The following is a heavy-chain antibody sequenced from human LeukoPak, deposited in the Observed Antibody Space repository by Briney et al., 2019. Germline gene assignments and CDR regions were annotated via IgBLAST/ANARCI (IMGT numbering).Heavy chain of an antibody. CDR2: INSDGSST. V-gene: IGHV3-74*01. J-gene: IGHJ6*03. CDR3: ARDSSPSSWYSDYYCYYMDV. CDR1: GFTFSNYW. D-gene: IGHD6-13*01. Sequence: GGSLRLSCAASGFTFSNYWMHWVRQAPGKGLVWVSRINSDGSSTSYADSVKGRFTISRDNSKNTLYLQMNSLRAEDTAVYYCARDSSPSSWYSDYYCYYMDVWGKGTTVTVSS.